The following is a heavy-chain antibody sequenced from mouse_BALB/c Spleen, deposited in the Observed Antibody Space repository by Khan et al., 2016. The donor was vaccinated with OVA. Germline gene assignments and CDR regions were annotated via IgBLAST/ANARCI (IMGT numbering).Heavy chain of an antibody. CDR1: GFTFSSYG. V-gene: IGHV5-17*02. J-gene: IGHJ2*01. CDR2: ISGDSNTI. CDR3: ATPFFTGYVFDY. Sequence: EVQLVESGGGLVQPGGSRKLSCAASGFTFSSYGMHWVRQAPEKGLEWVAYISGDSNTIYYADTVKGRITISRDNPKNTLFLQMTSLMSEDKARYYCATPFFTGYVFDYWGPGTTLPAPS. D-gene: IGHD2-2*01.